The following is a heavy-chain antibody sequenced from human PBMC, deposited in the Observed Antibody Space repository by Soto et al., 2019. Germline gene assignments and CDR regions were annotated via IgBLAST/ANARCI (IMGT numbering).Heavy chain of an antibody. D-gene: IGHD3-10*01. CDR1: VDSVSSTSSA. J-gene: IGHJ6*02. CDR2: TYYRSKWYN. CDR3: ARAGRDGYNYYYGMDV. Sequence: LPALSLTGAICVDSVSSTSSASYRYRQSPSRGLEWLGRTYYRSKWYNYYAVSVKSRITINPDTSKNQFSLQLNSVTPEDTAVYYCARAGRDGYNYYYGMDVWGQGTTVTVSS. V-gene: IGHV6-1*01.